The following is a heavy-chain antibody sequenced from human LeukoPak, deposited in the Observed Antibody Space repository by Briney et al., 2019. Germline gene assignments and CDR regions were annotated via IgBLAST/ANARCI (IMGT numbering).Heavy chain of an antibody. CDR2: IIPIFGTA. CDR1: GGTFSSYA. D-gene: IGHD3-3*01. V-gene: IGHV1-69*13. CDR3: ARDRSHYEYSAYYYMDV. J-gene: IGHJ6*03. Sequence: SVKVSCKASGGTFSSYAISWVRQAPGQGLEWTGGIIPIFGTANYAQKFQGRVTITADESTSTAYMELSSLRSEDTAVYYCARDRSHYEYSAYYYMDVWGKGTTVTVSS.